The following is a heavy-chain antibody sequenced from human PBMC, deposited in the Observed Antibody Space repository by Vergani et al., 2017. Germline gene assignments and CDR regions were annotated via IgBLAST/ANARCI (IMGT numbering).Heavy chain of an antibody. CDR3: ARAPDLTIALGAAVDGDESSDAVDV. Sequence: EVQLVQSGAEMKKPGESLKISCQGSGFDFSTHWLGWVRQMPGKGLEWMGIIYAGDSDTRYSPSFQGQVSFSVDTSINTAYLHWSSLKASDTALYFCARAPDLTIALGAAVDGDESSDAVDVWGQGTAVTVSS. V-gene: IGHV5-51*01. CDR1: GFDFSTHW. J-gene: IGHJ3*01. D-gene: IGHD6-13*01. CDR2: IYAGDSDT.